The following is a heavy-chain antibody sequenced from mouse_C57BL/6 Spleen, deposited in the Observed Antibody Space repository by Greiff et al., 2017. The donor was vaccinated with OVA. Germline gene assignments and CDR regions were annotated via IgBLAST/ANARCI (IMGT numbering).Heavy chain of an antibody. Sequence: QVHVKQSGTELVKPGASVKLSCKASGYTFTSYWMHWVKPRPGQGLEWIGYINPSNGGTKYNEKFKSKATLTVDKSSSTAYRQLSRLTSEDAAVYYGAEGDSSGYSPLGLWGQGTLVTVSA. CDR3: AEGDSSGYSPLGL. V-gene: IGHV1-53*01. D-gene: IGHD3-2*02. CDR1: GYTFTSYW. J-gene: IGHJ3*01. CDR2: INPSNGGT.